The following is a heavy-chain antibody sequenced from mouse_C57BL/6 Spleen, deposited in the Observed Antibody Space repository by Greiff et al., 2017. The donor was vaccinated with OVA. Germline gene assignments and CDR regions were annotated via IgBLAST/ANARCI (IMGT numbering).Heavy chain of an antibody. D-gene: IGHD2-5*01. CDR3: ARREVYSNFDY. V-gene: IGHV1-69*01. Sequence: QQSCKASGYTFTSYWMHWVKQRPGQGLEWIGEIDPSDSYTNYNQKFKGKSTLTVDKSSSTAYMQLSSLTSEDSAVYYCARREVYSNFDYWGQGTTLTVSS. J-gene: IGHJ2*01. CDR2: IDPSDSYT. CDR1: GYTFTSYW.